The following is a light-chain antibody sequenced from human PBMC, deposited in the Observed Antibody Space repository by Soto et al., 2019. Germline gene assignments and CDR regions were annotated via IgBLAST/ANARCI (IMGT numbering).Light chain of an antibody. J-gene: IGKJ1*01. CDR2: KVS. CDR1: QSLEYSDGKTY. V-gene: IGKV2-30*01. CDR3: MQGGHWPWT. Sequence: DVVMIQSPLSLPVTLGQPASISCTSSQSLEYSDGKTYLNWFLQRPGQSPRRLIYKVSNRDSGVPDRFSGSGSGTDFTLKISRVEAEDVGIYYCMQGGHWPWTFGQGTKVDIK.